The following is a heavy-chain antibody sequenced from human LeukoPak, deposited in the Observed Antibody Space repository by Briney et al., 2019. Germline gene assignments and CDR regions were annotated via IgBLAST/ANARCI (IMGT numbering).Heavy chain of an antibody. V-gene: IGHV3-23*01. CDR2: IGGTGGST. CDR3: AKYGSGNPNGYFNL. CDR1: LLTFTKFS. J-gene: IGHJ4*02. Sequence: SLRLSRPASLLTFTKFSMAGVRQAPGKGLQWVSGIGGTGGSTYYADSVKGRFTIPRHSSKNTLYMQMRGLSVEDTALYYCAKYGSGNPNGYFNLWGQGTLVTVSS. D-gene: IGHD2-15*01.